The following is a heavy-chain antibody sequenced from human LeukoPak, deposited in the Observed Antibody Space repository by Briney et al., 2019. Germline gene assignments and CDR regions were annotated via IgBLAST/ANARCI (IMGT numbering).Heavy chain of an antibody. CDR2: INYSGTT. CDR3: ARLYSGTRPPDY. Sequence: ASETLSLTCTVSGGSISSSSYYWGWIRQPPGKGPEWIGNINYSGTTYYSPSLRSRITISVDTFKNQFTLKLRSVTAADTAVYYCARLYSGTRPPDYWGQGTLVTVSS. V-gene: IGHV4-39*01. J-gene: IGHJ4*02. D-gene: IGHD3-10*01. CDR1: GGSISSSSYY.